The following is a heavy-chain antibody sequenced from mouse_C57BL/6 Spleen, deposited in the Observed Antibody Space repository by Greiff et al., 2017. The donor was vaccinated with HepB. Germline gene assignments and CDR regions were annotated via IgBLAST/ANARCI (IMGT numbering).Heavy chain of an antibody. Sequence: EVKLVESGGGLVKPGGSLKLSCAASGFTFSSYAMSWVRQTPEKRLEWVATISDGGSYTYYPDNVKGRFTISRDNAKNNLYMQMSNLKSEDTAMYYCARDNYGSRNAMDYWGQGTSVTVSS. D-gene: IGHD1-1*01. CDR3: ARDNYGSRNAMDY. J-gene: IGHJ4*01. V-gene: IGHV5-4*01. CDR1: GFTFSSYA. CDR2: ISDGGSYT.